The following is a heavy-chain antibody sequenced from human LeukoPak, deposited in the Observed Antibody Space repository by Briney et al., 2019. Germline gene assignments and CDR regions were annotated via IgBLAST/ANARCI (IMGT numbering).Heavy chain of an antibody. CDR2: ITSSSSSI. CDR1: GFTFSSYN. J-gene: IGHJ4*02. CDR3: VNTKQFEY. V-gene: IGHV3-21*01. D-gene: IGHD1-1*01. Sequence: GGSLRLSCAASGFTFSSYNMDWVRQAPGKGLEWVSSITSSSSSIYYADSVKGRFTISRDNAKNSLYLQMNSLRAEDTAVYYCVNTKQFEYWGQGTLVTVSS.